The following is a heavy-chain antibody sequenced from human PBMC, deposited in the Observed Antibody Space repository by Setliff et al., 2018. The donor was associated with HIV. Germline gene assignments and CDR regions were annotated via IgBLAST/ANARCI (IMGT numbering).Heavy chain of an antibody. Sequence: SETLSLTCTVSGGSISTYFWSWIRQPAGMGLQWVGHIYTTGTTDYSPSVKSRASISVDTSKNQFSLSLSSVTAGDTAIYFCARTSRLHPFDYWGQGKLVTVSS. CDR2: IYTTGTT. CDR1: GGSISTYF. V-gene: IGHV4-4*07. CDR3: ARTSRLHPFDY. J-gene: IGHJ4*02. D-gene: IGHD2-21*02.